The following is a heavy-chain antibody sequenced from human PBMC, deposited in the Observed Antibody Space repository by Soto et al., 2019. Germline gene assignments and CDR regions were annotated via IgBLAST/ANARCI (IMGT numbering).Heavy chain of an antibody. CDR1: GFTFSNYG. D-gene: IGHD5-18*01. V-gene: IGHV3-30*18. J-gene: IGHJ6*02. CDR3: AKDGYRYGYPYYYYGMDV. Sequence: QVQLVESGGGVVQPGRSLRLSCAASGFTFSNYGMYWVRQAPGKGLEWVAVISDDGSNKYYEDSVKGRFTISRDNSKNTLYLQMNSLRAEDTAVYYCAKDGYRYGYPYYYYGMDVWGQGTTVTVSS. CDR2: ISDDGSNK.